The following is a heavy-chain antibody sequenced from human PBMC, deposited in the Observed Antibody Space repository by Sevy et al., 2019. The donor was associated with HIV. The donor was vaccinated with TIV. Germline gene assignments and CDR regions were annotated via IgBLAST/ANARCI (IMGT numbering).Heavy chain of an antibody. Sequence: GGSLRLSCAASGFTFDDYAMHWVRQAPGKGLEWVSGIIWNSGSIGYADSVKGRFTISRDNAKNSLYLQMNSLRAEDTAVYYCAKGYSGGYQGGPFDYWGQGTLVTVSS. V-gene: IGHV3-9*01. J-gene: IGHJ4*02. CDR2: IIWNSGSI. CDR3: AKGYSGGYQGGPFDY. CDR1: GFTFDDYA. D-gene: IGHD1-26*01.